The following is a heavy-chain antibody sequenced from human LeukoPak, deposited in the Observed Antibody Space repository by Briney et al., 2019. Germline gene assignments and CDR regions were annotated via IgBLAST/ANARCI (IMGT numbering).Heavy chain of an antibody. V-gene: IGHV4-59*12. J-gene: IGHJ4*02. CDR3: AREIVGAHVDY. D-gene: IGHD1-26*01. Sequence: SETLSLTCTVSGGSISSYYWSWIRQPPGKGLEWIGSIYYSGSTYYNPSLKSRVTISVDTSKNQFSLKLSSVTAADTAVYYCAREIVGAHVDYWGQGTLVTVSS. CDR1: GGSISSYY. CDR2: IYYSGST.